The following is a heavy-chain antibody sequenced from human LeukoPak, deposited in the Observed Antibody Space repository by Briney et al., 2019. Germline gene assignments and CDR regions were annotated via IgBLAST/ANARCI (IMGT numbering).Heavy chain of an antibody. CDR1: GGSMTSYC. CDR2: IYHSGST. J-gene: IGHJ5*02. CDR3: ARDRT. V-gene: IGHV4-38-2*02. Sequence: SETLSLTCGVSGGSMTSYCWSWIRQPPGKGLEWIGSIYHSGSTYYNPSLKGRVTISVDTSKNQFSLKLSSVTAADTAVYYCARDRTWGQGTLVTVSS.